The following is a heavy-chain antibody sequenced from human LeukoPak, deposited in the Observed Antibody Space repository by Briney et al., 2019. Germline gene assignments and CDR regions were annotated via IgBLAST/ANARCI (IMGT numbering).Heavy chain of an antibody. Sequence: GGSLRLSCAASGFSFNIYAMGWVRQAPGKGLEWVSVIGSGSVDKHYADTARGRFDISRDNSRNRLFLQMNSLRVEDSGVYYCAKRGPLTALDSWGQGTLVAVSS. V-gene: IGHV3-23*01. CDR2: IGSGSVDK. CDR3: AKRGPLTALDS. J-gene: IGHJ5*01. CDR1: GFSFNIYA.